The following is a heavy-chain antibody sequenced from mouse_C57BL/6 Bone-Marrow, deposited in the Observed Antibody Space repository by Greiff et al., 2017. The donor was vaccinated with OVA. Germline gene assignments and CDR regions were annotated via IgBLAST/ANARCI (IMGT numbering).Heavy chain of an antibody. D-gene: IGHD1-1*01. CDR1: GYTFTDYY. V-gene: IGHV1-76*01. Sequence: VKLMESGAELVRPGASVKLSCKASGYTFTDYYINWVKQRPGQGLEWIARIYPGSGNTYYNEKFKGKATLTAEKSSSTAYMQLSSLTSEDSAVYFCAREVAYGSLPMDYWGQGTSVTVSS. CDR3: AREVAYGSLPMDY. CDR2: IYPGSGNT. J-gene: IGHJ4*01.